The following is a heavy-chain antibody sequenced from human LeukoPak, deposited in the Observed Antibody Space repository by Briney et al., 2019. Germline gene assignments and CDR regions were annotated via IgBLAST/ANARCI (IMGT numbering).Heavy chain of an antibody. CDR2: VHHSFSS. CDR1: GASMNDYY. D-gene: IGHD4-11*01. V-gene: IGHV4-59*01. Sequence: SETLSLTCAVSGASMNDYYWSWIRQTPGKGLEWIGHVHHSFSSNFSPSLKSRVTMSMDTSKSQFSLRVTSVTAADTAVYYCACYSVLGRTFDCWGQGTQATVSS. J-gene: IGHJ4*02. CDR3: ACYSVLGRTFDC.